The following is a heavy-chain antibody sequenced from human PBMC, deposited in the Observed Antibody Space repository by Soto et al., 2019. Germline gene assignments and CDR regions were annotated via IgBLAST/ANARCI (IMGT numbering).Heavy chain of an antibody. CDR2: VIPIFGTA. J-gene: IGHJ2*01. CDR1: GGTFSSYA. V-gene: IGHV1-69*13. Sequence: SVKVSCKASGGTFSSYAISWVRQAPGQGLEWMGGVIPIFGTANYAQKFQGRVTITADESTSTAYMELSSLRSEDTAVYYCARGGSLYWYFDLWGRGTLVTVPS. CDR3: ARGGSLYWYFDL. D-gene: IGHD1-26*01.